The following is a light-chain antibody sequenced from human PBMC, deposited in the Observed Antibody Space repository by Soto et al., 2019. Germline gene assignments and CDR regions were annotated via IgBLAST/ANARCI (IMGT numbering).Light chain of an antibody. CDR3: HQYNNDPFT. Sequence: DIQMTQSPSSLSASVGDTITITCRASQGISNSLNWYQLKPGEAPKLLIYDASNLATGVPSRFSGSGSGTHFTFTVSSLQAEDIATCYCHQYNNDPFTFGPGTKVDIK. CDR1: QGISNS. J-gene: IGKJ3*01. V-gene: IGKV1-33*01. CDR2: DAS.